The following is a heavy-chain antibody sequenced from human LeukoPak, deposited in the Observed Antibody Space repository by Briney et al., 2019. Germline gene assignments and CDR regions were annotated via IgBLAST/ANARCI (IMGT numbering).Heavy chain of an antibody. CDR3: ARDNTYGSGTKD. J-gene: IGHJ4*02. D-gene: IGHD3-10*01. Sequence: GGSLRLSCAASGFSFGTNAMHWVRQAPGKGLEWVAVTSYDGIHKYYADSVKGRFTISRDTAKNTLYLQMNSLRAEDSAVYYCARDNTYGSGTKDWGQGTLVTVSS. V-gene: IGHV3-30-3*01. CDR1: GFSFGTNA. CDR2: TSYDGIHK.